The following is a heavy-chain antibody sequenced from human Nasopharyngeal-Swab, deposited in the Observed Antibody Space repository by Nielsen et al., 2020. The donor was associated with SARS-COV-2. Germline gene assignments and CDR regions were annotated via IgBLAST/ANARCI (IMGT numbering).Heavy chain of an antibody. Sequence: SETLSLTCTVSGGSISSYYWSWIRQPPGKGLEWIGYIYYSGSTNYNPSLKSRVTISVDTSKNQFSLKLSSVTAADTAVYYCARDPSGYDSDYWGQGTLVTVSS. J-gene: IGHJ4*02. V-gene: IGHV4-59*01. CDR1: GGSISSYY. D-gene: IGHD5-12*01. CDR2: IYYSGST. CDR3: ARDPSGYDSDY.